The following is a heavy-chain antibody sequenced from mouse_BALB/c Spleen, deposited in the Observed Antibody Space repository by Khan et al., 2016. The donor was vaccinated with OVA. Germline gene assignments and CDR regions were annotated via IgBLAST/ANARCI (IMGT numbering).Heavy chain of an antibody. CDR3: VRSGYGSFAF. D-gene: IGHD1-2*01. CDR1: GYTFTDYN. V-gene: IGHV1S29*02. Sequence: VQLQQSGPEVVKPGASVKISCKASGYTFTDYNLDWVKQRHGKSLEWIGYFFPNSGGSGYNQKFKTKATLTVDISSSTAYMDLHSLTSEDSAADYGVRSGYGSFAFWGQGTLVTVSA. CDR2: FFPNSGGS. J-gene: IGHJ3*01.